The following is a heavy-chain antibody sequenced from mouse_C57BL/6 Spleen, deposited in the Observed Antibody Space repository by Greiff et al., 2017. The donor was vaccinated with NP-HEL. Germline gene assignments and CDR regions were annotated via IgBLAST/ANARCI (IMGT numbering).Heavy chain of an antibody. CDR2: IDPSDSET. Sequence: QVQLQQPGAELVRPGSSVKLSCKASGYTFTSYWMHWVKQRPIQGLEWIGNIDPSDSETHYNQKFKDKATLTVDKSSSTAYMQLRSLTSEDSAVYYCARGGYEYDGDDWGQGTTLTVSS. CDR1: GYTFTSYW. J-gene: IGHJ2*01. D-gene: IGHD2-4*01. CDR3: ARGGYEYDGDD. V-gene: IGHV1-52*01.